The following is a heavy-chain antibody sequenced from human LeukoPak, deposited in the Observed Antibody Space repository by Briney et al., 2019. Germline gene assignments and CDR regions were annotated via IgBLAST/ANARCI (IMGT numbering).Heavy chain of an antibody. J-gene: IGHJ5*02. CDR2: ISAYNGNT. CDR3: ASGQGSSRSHWFDP. D-gene: IGHD6-19*01. Sequence: DSAKVSCKPSGYTFTSYGISWVRPAPGQGLQWMGWISAYNGNTNYAQTLQGRVTMTTDTSTSTAYMELRSLRSDDTAVYYCASGQGSSRSHWFDPWGQGTLLIVSS. V-gene: IGHV1-18*01. CDR1: GYTFTSYG.